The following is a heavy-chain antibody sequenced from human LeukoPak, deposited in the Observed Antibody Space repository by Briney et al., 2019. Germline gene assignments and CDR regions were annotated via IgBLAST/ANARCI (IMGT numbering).Heavy chain of an antibody. CDR1: GYTFTSYG. D-gene: IGHD3-22*01. J-gene: IGHJ3*02. CDR2: ISAYNGNT. CDR3: ASAIYDSSGYYAFDI. V-gene: IGHV1-18*01. Sequence: ASVKVSCKASGYTFTSYGISWVRQAPGQGLEWMGWISAYNGNTNYAQKLQGRVTMTTDTSTSTAYMELSSLRSEDTAVYYCASAIYDSSGYYAFDIWGQGTMVTVSS.